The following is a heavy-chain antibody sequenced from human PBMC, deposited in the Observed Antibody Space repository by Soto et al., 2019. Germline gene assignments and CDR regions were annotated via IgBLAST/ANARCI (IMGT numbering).Heavy chain of an antibody. D-gene: IGHD1-26*01. CDR2: ISGSGTGK. CDR1: GFTFSSNA. J-gene: IGHJ4*02. V-gene: IGHV3-23*01. Sequence: DVQLLESGGGLVQPGGSLRLSCAASGFTFSSNAMNWVRQAPGKGLEWVSTISGSGTGKYYADSVKGRFTISRDNSRNTLFLQMNNLRAEDAAVYYCAKDRSPGASTWNVYWGQGTLVTVPS. CDR3: AKDRSPGASTWNVY.